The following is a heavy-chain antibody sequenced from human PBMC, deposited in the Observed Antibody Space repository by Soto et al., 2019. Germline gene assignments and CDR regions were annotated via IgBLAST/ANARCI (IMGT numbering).Heavy chain of an antibody. Sequence: SETLSLTCTVSGGSISSSSYYWGWIRQPPGKGLEWIGSIYYSGSTYYNPSLKSRVTLSADTSQNQLSLNLTSVTAADTAVYYCVRGGIAGHWFDPWGQGILVTVSS. CDR2: IYYSGST. CDR1: GGSISSSSYY. CDR3: VRGGIAGHWFDP. J-gene: IGHJ5*02. V-gene: IGHV4-39*07. D-gene: IGHD2-15*01.